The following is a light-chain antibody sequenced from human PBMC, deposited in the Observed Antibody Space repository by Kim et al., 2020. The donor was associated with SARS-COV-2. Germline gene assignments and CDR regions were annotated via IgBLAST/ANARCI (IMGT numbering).Light chain of an antibody. Sequence: SASVEDSVTHTGRASQGIHIYFAWYQQKPGLAPKVLIYSASTLHSGVPSWFSGSGAGTDFALTINSLQPEDFASYYCQQLHGYPLAVGGGTKLEIK. J-gene: IGKJ4*01. CDR3: QQLHGYPLA. V-gene: IGKV1-9*01. CDR2: SAS. CDR1: QGIHIY.